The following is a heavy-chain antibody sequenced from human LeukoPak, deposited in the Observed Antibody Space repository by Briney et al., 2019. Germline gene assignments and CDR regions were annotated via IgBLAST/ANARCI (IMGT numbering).Heavy chain of an antibody. V-gene: IGHV3-74*01. Sequence: GGSLRLSCAASGFTFSDYWIHWVRHAPGKGLVRVSRINTDGSITNYADSVKGRFSISRDNAKNTLYLQMSSLRAEDTAVYYCARDRGPRTGFMVREAYDYWGQGTLVTVSS. CDR1: GFTFSDYW. J-gene: IGHJ4*02. CDR3: ARDRGPRTGFMVREAYDY. D-gene: IGHD3-10*01. CDR2: INTDGSIT.